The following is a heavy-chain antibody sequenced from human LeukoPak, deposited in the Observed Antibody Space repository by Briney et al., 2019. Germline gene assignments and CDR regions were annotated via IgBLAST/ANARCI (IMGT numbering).Heavy chain of an antibody. D-gene: IGHD6-6*01. Sequence: SQTLSLTCAVSGGSISSGGYSWSWIRHPPGKGLEWIGYIYHSGSTYYNPSLKSRVTISVDRSKNQFSLKLSSVTAAATAVYYCARNSIAARRANAFDIWGQGTMVTVSS. CDR1: GGSISSGGYS. J-gene: IGHJ3*02. V-gene: IGHV4-30-2*01. CDR2: IYHSGST. CDR3: ARNSIAARRANAFDI.